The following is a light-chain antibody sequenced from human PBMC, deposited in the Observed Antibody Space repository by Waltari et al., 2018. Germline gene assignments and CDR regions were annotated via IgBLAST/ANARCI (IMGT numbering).Light chain of an antibody. J-gene: IGLJ2*01. CDR3: QSADSSGTYVV. CDR2: KDT. V-gene: IGLV3-25*03. Sequence: SYELTQPPSVSVSPGQTARITCSGDALAKQYSYWYQQKPGQAPVLMIYKDTERPSGIPERFSGSTSGTTVTLTISGAQAEDEADYYCQSADSSGTYVVLGGGTKLTVL. CDR1: ALAKQY.